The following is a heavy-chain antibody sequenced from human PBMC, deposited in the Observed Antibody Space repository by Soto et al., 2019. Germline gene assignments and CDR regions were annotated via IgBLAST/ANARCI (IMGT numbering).Heavy chain of an antibody. CDR1: GYTFTGYY. D-gene: IGHD3-3*01. CDR2: INPNSGGT. CDR3: ARTEYYDFWSGYYRSSYYYYGMDV. Sequence: ASVKVSCKASGYTFTGYYMHWVRQAPGQGLEWMGWINPNSGGTNYAQKFQGRVTMTRDTSISTAYMELSRLRSDDTAVYYCARTEYYDFWSGYYRSSYYYYGMDVWGQGTTVTVSS. J-gene: IGHJ6*02. V-gene: IGHV1-2*02.